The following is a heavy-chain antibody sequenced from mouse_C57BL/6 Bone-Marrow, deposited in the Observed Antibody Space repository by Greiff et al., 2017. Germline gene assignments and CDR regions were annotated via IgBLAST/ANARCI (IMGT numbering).Heavy chain of an antibody. CDR3: AREGYGPFDY. J-gene: IGHJ2*01. V-gene: IGHV1-50*01. CDR2: IDPSDSYP. Sequence: QVQLQQPGAELVKPGASVKLSCKASGYTFTSYWMQWVKQRPGQGLEWIGEIDPSDSYPNYNQKFKGKATLTVDTSSSTAYMQLSSLTSEDSAVYYCAREGYGPFDYWGQGTTLTVSS. CDR1: GYTFTSYW. D-gene: IGHD2-10*02.